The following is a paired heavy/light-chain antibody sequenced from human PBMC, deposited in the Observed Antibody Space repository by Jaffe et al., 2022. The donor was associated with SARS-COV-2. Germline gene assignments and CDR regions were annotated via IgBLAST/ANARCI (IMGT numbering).Heavy chain of an antibody. J-gene: IGHJ4*02. CDR2: IRQDGTEK. CDR3: ARHGSYNDFDY. CDR1: GFTLNSYW. D-gene: IGHD1-26*01. Sequence: EVQLVESGGDLVQRGGSLRLSCAASGFTLNSYWMSWVRQAPGKGLEWVANIRQDGTEKYYVDSVKGRFTISRDNAKNSLFLQMNSLRDEDTAVYYCARHGSYNDFDYWGQGTLVTVSS. V-gene: IGHV3-7*03.
Light chain of an antibody. Sequence: EIVLTQSPGSLSLSPGERATLSCRASQSVSSSYLAWYQQKPGQAPRLLIYAASSRATGIPDRFSGSGSGTDFTLTISRLEPEDFAVYYCQQYGSSLWTFGQGTKVEIK. J-gene: IGKJ1*01. V-gene: IGKV3-20*01. CDR1: QSVSSSY. CDR3: QQYGSSLWT. CDR2: AAS.